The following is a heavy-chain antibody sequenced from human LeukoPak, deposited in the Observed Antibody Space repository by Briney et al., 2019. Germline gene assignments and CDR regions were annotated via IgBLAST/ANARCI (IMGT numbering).Heavy chain of an antibody. CDR1: GYIFTNYH. CDR3: ARGLGYCTAGSCYPFH. CDR2: INPSGGGT. J-gene: IGHJ4*02. V-gene: IGHV1-46*01. D-gene: IGHD2-15*01. Sequence: ASVRLSCKASGYIFTNYHIHWVRQAPGQGLEWMGMINPSGGGTGYAQKFQGRVTMTRDTSTSTVYMELSSLGSDDTAVYYCARGLGYCTAGSCYPFHWGQEGLVTASS.